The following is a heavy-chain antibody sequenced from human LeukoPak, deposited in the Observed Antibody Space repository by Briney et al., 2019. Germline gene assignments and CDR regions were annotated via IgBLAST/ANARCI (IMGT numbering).Heavy chain of an antibody. Sequence: PGGSLRLSCAASGFTFSSYTMNWVRQAPGKGLEWVSSISTSSIYIYYTDSLKGRFTISRDNAKNSLYLQMNSLRVEDTALYYCAKDIGRVDTASTYMDVWGKGTTVTISS. CDR3: AKDIGRVDTASTYMDV. CDR2: ISTSSIYI. J-gene: IGHJ6*03. CDR1: GFTFSSYT. D-gene: IGHD5-18*01. V-gene: IGHV3-21*04.